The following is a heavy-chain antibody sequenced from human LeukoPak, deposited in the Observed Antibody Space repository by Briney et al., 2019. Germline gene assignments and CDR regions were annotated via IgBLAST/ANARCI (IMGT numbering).Heavy chain of an antibody. CDR3: ARNPRGYNYGYDY. J-gene: IGHJ4*02. V-gene: IGHV1-8*03. D-gene: IGHD5-18*01. CDR2: MNPNSGNT. Sequence: ASVKVSCKASGYTFTSYDINWVRQATGQGLEWMGWMNPNSGNTGYAQKFQGRVTITRNTSISTAYMELSRLRSDDTAVYYCARNPRGYNYGYDYWGQGTLVTVSS. CDR1: GYTFTSYD.